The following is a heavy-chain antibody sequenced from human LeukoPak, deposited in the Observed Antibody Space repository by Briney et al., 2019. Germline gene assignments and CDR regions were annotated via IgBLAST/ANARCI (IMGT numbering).Heavy chain of an antibody. V-gene: IGHV3-23*01. CDR3: AKDLEWELDEHPSWVDFGY. J-gene: IGHJ4*02. Sequence: GGSLRLSCAASGFTFSSYAMSWVRQAPGKGLEWVSAISGSGGSTYYADSVKGRFTISRDNSKNTLYLQMNSLRAEDTAVYYCAKDLEWELDEHPSWVDFGYWGQVTLVTVSS. D-gene: IGHD1-26*01. CDR1: GFTFSSYA. CDR2: ISGSGGST.